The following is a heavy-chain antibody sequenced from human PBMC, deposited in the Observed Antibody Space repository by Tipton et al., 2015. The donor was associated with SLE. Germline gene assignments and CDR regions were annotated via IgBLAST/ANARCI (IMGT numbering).Heavy chain of an antibody. CDR1: GGSFSGYY. CDR3: AIEMSAYDFWSGGDRYYYMDV. V-gene: IGHV4-34*01. J-gene: IGHJ6*03. D-gene: IGHD3-3*01. CDR2: INHSGST. Sequence: LRLSCAVYGGSFSGYYWSWIRQPPGKGLEWIGEINHSGSTNYNPSLKRRVTISVGTSKNQFSLKLSSVTAADTAAYYCAIEMSAYDFWSGGDRYYYMDVWGKGTTVTVSS.